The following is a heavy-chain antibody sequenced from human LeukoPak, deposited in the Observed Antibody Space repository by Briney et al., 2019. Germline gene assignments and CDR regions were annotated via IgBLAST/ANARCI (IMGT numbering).Heavy chain of an antibody. CDR1: GFTFSRDW. V-gene: IGHV3-74*01. J-gene: IGHJ4*02. CDR3: TRGSYYFNY. Sequence: EGSLRLSCAASGFTFSRDWMHWVRQAPGRGLVWVSRINADESSTAYADSVKGRFIISRDNAKNTLYLQMNSLRVEDTAVYYCTRGSYYFNYWGQGTLVTVSS. CDR2: INADESST.